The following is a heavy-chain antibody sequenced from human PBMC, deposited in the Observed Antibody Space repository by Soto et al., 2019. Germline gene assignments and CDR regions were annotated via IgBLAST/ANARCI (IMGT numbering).Heavy chain of an antibody. Sequence: HPGWSLRLSCATSGFDFSNTWIHWVRQVPGQGLVWVSRINSDGSSIIYADSVKGRFTLSKDNAKNTVHLQMSSLRVEDTAVYYCAKDWYHTIDSWGQGIPVTVSS. D-gene: IGHD1-20*01. CDR1: GFDFSNTW. CDR2: INSDGSSI. J-gene: IGHJ4*02. V-gene: IGHV3-74*01. CDR3: AKDWYHTIDS.